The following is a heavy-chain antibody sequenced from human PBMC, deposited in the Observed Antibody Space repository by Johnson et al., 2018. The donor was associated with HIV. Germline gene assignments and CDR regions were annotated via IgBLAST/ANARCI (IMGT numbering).Heavy chain of an antibody. CDR3: GFDI. V-gene: IGHV3-7*05. J-gene: IGHJ3*02. CDR1: GFTFSDYW. Sequence: VQLVESGGGLVQPGGSLRLSCAGSGFTFSDYWMKWVRQAPGKGLEWVAKIKQDGSETYYVDSVKGRFTISRDNAKNLLFLQMTSLRAEDTAVYYCGFDIWGQGTMVTVSS. CDR2: IKQDGSET.